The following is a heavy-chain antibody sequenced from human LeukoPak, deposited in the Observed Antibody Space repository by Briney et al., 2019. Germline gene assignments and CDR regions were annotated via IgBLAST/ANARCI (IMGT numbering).Heavy chain of an antibody. CDR2: INHSGST. J-gene: IGHJ5*02. CDR3: ASPAAAGTSYYNWFDP. D-gene: IGHD6-13*01. V-gene: IGHV4-34*01. Sequence: SETLSLTCAVYGGSFSGYYWSWIRQPPGKGLEWIGEINHSGSTNYNPPLKSRVTISVDTSKNQFSLKLSSVTAADTAVYYCASPAAAGTSYYNWFDPWGQGTLVTVSS. CDR1: GGSFSGYY.